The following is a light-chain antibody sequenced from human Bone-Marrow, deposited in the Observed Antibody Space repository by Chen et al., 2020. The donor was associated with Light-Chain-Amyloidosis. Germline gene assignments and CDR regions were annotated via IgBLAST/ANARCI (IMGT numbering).Light chain of an antibody. V-gene: IGLV1-47*01. CDR3: QVWDRSSDRPV. Sequence: QSVLTQPPSASGTPGQRVTLHCFGSNSNVGDNYVYWYQQFPGTAPKLLIYRNNERPSGVPDRLSGSNSGNTATLTISRVEAGDEADYYCQVWDRSSDRPVFGGGTKLTVL. J-gene: IGLJ3*02. CDR1: NSNVGDNY. CDR2: RNN.